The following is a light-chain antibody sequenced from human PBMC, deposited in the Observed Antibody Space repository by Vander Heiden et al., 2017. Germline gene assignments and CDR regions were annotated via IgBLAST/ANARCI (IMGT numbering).Light chain of an antibody. CDR3: RQSLQTLWT. J-gene: IGKJ1*01. V-gene: IGKV2-28*01. Sequence: DIVMIQSPLSLPVTPGEPASISCRSSQSVLHSNGYNYLDWYLQKPGQSPQLLIYLGSNRASGVPDRFSGSGSGTDFTLKISRVEAEDIGVYYCRQSLQTLWTFGPGTKVEIK. CDR2: LGS. CDR1: QSVLHSNGYNY.